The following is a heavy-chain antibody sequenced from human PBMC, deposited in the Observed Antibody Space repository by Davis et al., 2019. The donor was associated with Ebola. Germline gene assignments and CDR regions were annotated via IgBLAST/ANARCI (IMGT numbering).Heavy chain of an antibody. CDR3: AKGSTYYAVDV. J-gene: IGHJ6*02. Sequence: GGSLRLSCAASGFTFDDYAMHWVRQAPGKGLEWVSGISWNSGSIGYADSVKGRFTISRDNAKNSLYLQMNSLRAEDTALYYCAKGSTYYAVDVWGQGTTVTVSS. CDR2: ISWNSGSI. V-gene: IGHV3-9*01. D-gene: IGHD3-3*01. CDR1: GFTFDDYA.